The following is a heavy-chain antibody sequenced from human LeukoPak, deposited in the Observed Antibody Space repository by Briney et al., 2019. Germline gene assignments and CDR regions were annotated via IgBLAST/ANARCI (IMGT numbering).Heavy chain of an antibody. CDR2: ISRSSSNI. D-gene: IGHD2-2*01. J-gene: IGHJ6*03. V-gene: IGHV3-21*01. CDR3: ARADAVPAAVNYYYYMDV. CDR1: GITFSRYS. Sequence: WGSLGLSCAASGITFSRYSMNWVRQAPGKGLEWVSSISRSSSNINYADSVKGRFTISRDNAKNSLYLQMNSLRAEDTAVYYCARADAVPAAVNYYYYMDVWGKGTTVTISS.